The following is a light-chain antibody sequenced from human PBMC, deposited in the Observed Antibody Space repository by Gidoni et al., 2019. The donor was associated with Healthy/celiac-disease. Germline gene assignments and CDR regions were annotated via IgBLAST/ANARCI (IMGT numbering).Light chain of an antibody. CDR1: QSVSSY. CDR3: QQRSNWRGLT. V-gene: IGKV3-11*01. J-gene: IGKJ4*01. CDR2: DAS. Sequence: EIVLTQSPATLSLSPGERATLSCRASQSVSSYLALYQQKPGQAPRLLIYDASNRATGIPARFSGSGSGTDFTLTISSLEPEDFAVYYCQQRSNWRGLTFGGXTKVEIK.